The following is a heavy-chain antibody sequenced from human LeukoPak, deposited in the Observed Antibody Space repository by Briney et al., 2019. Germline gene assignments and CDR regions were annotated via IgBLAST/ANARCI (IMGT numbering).Heavy chain of an antibody. D-gene: IGHD3-10*01. J-gene: IGHJ5*02. Sequence: GGSLRLSCAASGFSFSNHGMHWVRQAPGKGLEWVAVIWDDGNNKRYANSVNGRLTISRDNSENTLYLQMNGLTAEDTAMYYCARDSYQDYYGRFDPWGQGTLVIVSS. V-gene: IGHV3-33*01. CDR3: ARDSYQDYYGRFDP. CDR2: IWDDGNNK. CDR1: GFSFSNHG.